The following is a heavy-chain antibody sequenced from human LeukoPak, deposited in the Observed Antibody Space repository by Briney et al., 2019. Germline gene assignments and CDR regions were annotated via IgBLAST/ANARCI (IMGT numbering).Heavy chain of an antibody. D-gene: IGHD4-17*01. V-gene: IGHV4-4*07. J-gene: IGHJ4*02. CDR3: ARRSDYGDYSY. CDR1: GGSTSSYY. Sequence: SETLSLTCTVSGGSTSSYYWSWLRQPAGKGLEWIGRIYTSGSTNYNPSLKSRVTMSVDTSKNQFSLKLSSVTAADTAVYYCARRSDYGDYSYWGQGTLVTVSS. CDR2: IYTSGST.